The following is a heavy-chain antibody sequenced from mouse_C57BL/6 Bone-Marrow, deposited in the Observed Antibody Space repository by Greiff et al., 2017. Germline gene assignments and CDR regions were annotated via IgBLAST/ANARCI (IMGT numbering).Heavy chain of an antibody. D-gene: IGHD2-1*01. Sequence: VQLQQSGAELVRPGTSVKVSCKASGYAFTNYLIEWVKQRPGQGLEWIGVINPGSGGTNYNEKFKGKATLTADKSSSTAYMQISSLTSEDSAVYFCARSLYYYYAMDYWGQGTSVTVSS. J-gene: IGHJ4*01. V-gene: IGHV1-54*01. CDR1: GYAFTNYL. CDR3: ARSLYYYYAMDY. CDR2: INPGSGGT.